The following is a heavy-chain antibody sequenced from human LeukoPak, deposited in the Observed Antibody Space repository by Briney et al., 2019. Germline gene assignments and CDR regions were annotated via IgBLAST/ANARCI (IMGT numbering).Heavy chain of an antibody. CDR2: INHSGST. V-gene: IGHV4-34*01. J-gene: IGHJ4*02. CDR1: GGSFSGYY. D-gene: IGHD5-12*01. Sequence: SETLSLTCTVYGGSFSGYYWSWIRQPPGKGLEWIGEINHSGSTNYNPSLKSRVTISVDPSKNQFSLKLSSVTAADTAVYYCASLLNVAGYSGYDSDYWGQGTLVTVSS. CDR3: ASLLNVAGYSGYDSDY.